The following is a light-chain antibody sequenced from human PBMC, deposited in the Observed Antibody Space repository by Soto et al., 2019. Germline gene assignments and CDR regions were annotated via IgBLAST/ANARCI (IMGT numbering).Light chain of an antibody. CDR3: QQLNSYPRP. CDR1: QGVSSY. V-gene: IGKV1-9*01. J-gene: IGKJ5*01. Sequence: IQLTQSPSSLSASVGDRVTITCRASQGVSSYLAWYQQKPGKAPKLLIYAASTWQSGVPSRFSGSGSGTDYTPPISSLQPEDFAADYCQQLNSYPRPFGEGTRLEIK. CDR2: AAS.